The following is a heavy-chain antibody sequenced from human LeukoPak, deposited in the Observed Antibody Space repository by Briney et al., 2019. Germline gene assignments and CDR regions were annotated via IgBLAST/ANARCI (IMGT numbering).Heavy chain of an antibody. V-gene: IGHV1-18*01. CDR3: ATLPLRLDEFPPLDL. CDR1: GYTFINYG. J-gene: IGHJ5*02. Sequence: ASVKVSCKASGYTFINYGISWVRQAPGQGLEWLGWINNYNRNTKYARRLQGRVIMTTDPSTSTAHLEVRNLRSDDTAVYYCATLPLRLDEFPPLDLWGQGTLVTVSS. CDR2: INNYNRNT. D-gene: IGHD3-16*01.